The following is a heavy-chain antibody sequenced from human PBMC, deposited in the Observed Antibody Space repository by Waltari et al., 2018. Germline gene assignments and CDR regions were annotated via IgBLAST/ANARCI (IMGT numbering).Heavy chain of an antibody. CDR3: VATYYYYDMDV. Sequence: QVELQQWGAGLLKPSETLSLTCAVYGGSFSGYYWSWIRQPPGKWLEWIGEINHSGTTNYNPSLKSRVIISVDTSKNQFSLKVSSVTAADTAVYFCVATYYYYDMDVWGQGTTVTVSS. CDR2: INHSGTT. CDR1: GGSFSGYY. J-gene: IGHJ6*02. V-gene: IGHV4-34*01.